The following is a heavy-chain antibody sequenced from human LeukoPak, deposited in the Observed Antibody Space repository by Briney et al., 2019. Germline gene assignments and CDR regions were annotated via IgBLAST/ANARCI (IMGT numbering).Heavy chain of an antibody. J-gene: IGHJ3*02. D-gene: IGHD2-2*01. Sequence: SSETLSLTCAVYGGSFTGYYWSWIRQPPGKGLEWIGEINHSGSTNYNPSLKSRVTLSVDTSKNQFSLKLSSVTAADTAVYYCARSGGSSVTDAFDIWSQGTMVTVSS. CDR2: INHSGST. V-gene: IGHV4-34*01. CDR3: ARSGGSSVTDAFDI. CDR1: GGSFTGYY.